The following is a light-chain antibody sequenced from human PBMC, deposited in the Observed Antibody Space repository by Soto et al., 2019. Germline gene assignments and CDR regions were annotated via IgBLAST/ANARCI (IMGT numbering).Light chain of an antibody. CDR3: MQTLQSPLRP. CDR2: LGS. V-gene: IGKV2-28*01. Sequence: DIVMTQSPLSLPVTPGEPASISCRSSQSLLHSNGYNYLDWYLQRPGQSPQLLIYLGSNRASGVPDRFSGSRSGRDFTLKIRRVEAEDVGVYYCMQTLQSPLRPFGGGTKVEIK. J-gene: IGKJ4*01. CDR1: QSLLHSNGYNY.